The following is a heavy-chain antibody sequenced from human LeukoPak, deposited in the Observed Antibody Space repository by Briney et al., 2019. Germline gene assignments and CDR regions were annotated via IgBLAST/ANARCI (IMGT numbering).Heavy chain of an antibody. D-gene: IGHD6-19*01. Sequence: PGRSLRLSCAASGFTFSSYGMHWVRQAPGKGLEWVAVISYDGGNKYYADSVKGRFTISRDNSKNTLYLQMNSLRAEDTAVYYCAKDLRGWLDSCDYWGQGTLVTVSP. CDR2: ISYDGGNK. CDR1: GFTFSSYG. V-gene: IGHV3-30*18. CDR3: AKDLRGWLDSCDY. J-gene: IGHJ4*02.